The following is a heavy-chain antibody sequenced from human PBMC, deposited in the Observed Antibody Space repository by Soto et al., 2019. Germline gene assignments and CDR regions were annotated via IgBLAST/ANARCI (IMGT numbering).Heavy chain of an antibody. D-gene: IGHD6-13*01. Sequence: GALRLSCAASGFTFSSYSMNWVRQAPGKWLEWVSSISSSSSYIYYADSVKGRFTISRDNAKNSLYLQMNSLRAEDTAVYYCARDREAAACLDYWGQGTLVTVSS. CDR1: GFTFSSYS. V-gene: IGHV3-21*01. CDR2: ISSSSSYI. CDR3: ARDREAAACLDY. J-gene: IGHJ4*02.